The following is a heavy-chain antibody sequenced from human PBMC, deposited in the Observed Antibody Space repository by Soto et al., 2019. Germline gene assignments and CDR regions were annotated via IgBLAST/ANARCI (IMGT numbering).Heavy chain of an antibody. CDR3: ALRRAGFGSAWTTPYLDY. CDR1: GFSLNTGGLG. J-gene: IGHJ4*02. V-gene: IGHV2-5*02. Sequence: QITLMESGPSLVNPTQTLTLTCSFSGFSLNTGGLGLAWIRQRPGTALELLAVIYWDDDKSWSPSLRDRLTISRGSAEVQVVLTVTHMDPVDTATYYCALRRAGFGSAWTTPYLDYWGPGTLVTVSS. D-gene: IGHD6-19*01. CDR2: IYWDDDK.